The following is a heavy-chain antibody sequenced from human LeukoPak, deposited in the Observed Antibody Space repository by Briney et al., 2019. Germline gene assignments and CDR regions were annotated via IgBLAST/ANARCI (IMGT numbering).Heavy chain of an antibody. CDR3: ARHASGWVGEFDY. V-gene: IGHV4-59*08. CDR1: GGSIRGYY. Sequence: SETLSLTCTVSGGSIRGYYWSWIRQPPGKGLEWIGHIDYSGNTDHNPSLRSRLTISVDTSKNQFSLKLSSVTAADTAVYYCARHASGWVGEFDYWGQGTLVTVSS. CDR2: IDYSGNT. J-gene: IGHJ4*02. D-gene: IGHD6-19*01.